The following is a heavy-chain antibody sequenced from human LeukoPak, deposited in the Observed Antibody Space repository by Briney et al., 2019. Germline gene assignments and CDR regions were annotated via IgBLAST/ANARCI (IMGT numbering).Heavy chain of an antibody. CDR2: ISYDGSNK. V-gene: IGHV3-30*03. Sequence: PGGSLRLSCAASGFTFSSYDMHWVRQAPGKGLEWVAVISYDGSNKYYADSAKGRFTISRDNPKNTLYLQMNSLRAEDTAVYYCASSRAEYYDYVWGSYRYDYWGQGTLVTVSS. CDR1: GFTFSSYD. J-gene: IGHJ4*02. CDR3: ASSRAEYYDYVWGSYRYDY. D-gene: IGHD3-16*02.